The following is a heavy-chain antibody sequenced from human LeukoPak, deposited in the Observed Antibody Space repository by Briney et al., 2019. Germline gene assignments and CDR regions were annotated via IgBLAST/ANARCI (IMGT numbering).Heavy chain of an antibody. V-gene: IGHV4-59*01. J-gene: IGHJ4*02. CDR3: AREVTTVTLFDY. CDR1: GGSISSLY. D-gene: IGHD4-17*01. CDR2: IYSSGST. Sequence: SETLSLTCTVSGGSISSLYWSWIRQPPGKGLEWIGYIYSSGSTNYNPSLKSRVTISVDTSKNQVSLKLSYVTAADTAVYYCAREVTTVTLFDYWGQGTLVTVSS.